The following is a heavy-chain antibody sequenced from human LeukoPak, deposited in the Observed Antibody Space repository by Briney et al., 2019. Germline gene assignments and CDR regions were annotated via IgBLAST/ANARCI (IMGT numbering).Heavy chain of an antibody. CDR2: VFYSGST. CDR3: ARLWSTDCSGGSCPHQPNY. D-gene: IGHD2-15*01. Sequence: PSETLSLTCTVSGGSVSSSSYHWGWIRQPPGKGLEWIGSVFYSGSTYYNPSLKSRVTMSVDTSKNQFSLKLSSVIAADTAVYYCARLWSTDCSGGSCPHQPNYWGQGTLVTVSS. J-gene: IGHJ4*02. V-gene: IGHV4-39*01. CDR1: GGSVSSSSYH.